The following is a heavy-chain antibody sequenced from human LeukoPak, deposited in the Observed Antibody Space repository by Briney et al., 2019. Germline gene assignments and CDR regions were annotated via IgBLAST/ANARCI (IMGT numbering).Heavy chain of an antibody. Sequence: PSETLSLTCTVSGGSISSGDYYWSWIRQPPGKGLEWIGYIYYSGSTYYNPSLKSRVTISVDTSKNQFSLKLSSVTAADTAVYYCARDVEYSSSADAFDIWGQGTMVTVSS. CDR2: IYYSGST. D-gene: IGHD6-6*01. V-gene: IGHV4-30-4*08. CDR1: GGSISSGDYY. J-gene: IGHJ3*02. CDR3: ARDVEYSSSADAFDI.